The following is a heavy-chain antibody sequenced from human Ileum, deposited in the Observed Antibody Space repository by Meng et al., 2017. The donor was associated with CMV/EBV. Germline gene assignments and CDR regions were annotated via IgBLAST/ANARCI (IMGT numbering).Heavy chain of an antibody. V-gene: IGHV4-39*01. CDR1: GGSISSSSHY. CDR3: ARLRANWNDAYLNWFDP. J-gene: IGHJ5*02. Sequence: GSLRLSCTVSGGSISSSSHYWGWIRQPPGKGLEWIGSIDDSGDTHYNASLKSRVTISVDTSRNQFSLKLNSVTAADTAVYYCARLRANWNDAYLNWFDPWGQGALVTVSS. CDR2: IDDSGDT. D-gene: IGHD1-1*01.